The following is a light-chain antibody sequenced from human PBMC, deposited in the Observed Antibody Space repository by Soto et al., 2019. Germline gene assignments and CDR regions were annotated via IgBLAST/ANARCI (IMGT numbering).Light chain of an antibody. CDR3: QQSYSTPRS. Sequence: DIQMTQSPSSLSASVGDRVTITCRASQSISSYLNWYQQKPGKAPKVLIYDASSLQSGVPSRFSGSGSGTDFTLTISSLQPEDFATYYCQQSYSTPRSFGGGTKVDIK. J-gene: IGKJ4*01. V-gene: IGKV1-39*01. CDR2: DAS. CDR1: QSISSY.